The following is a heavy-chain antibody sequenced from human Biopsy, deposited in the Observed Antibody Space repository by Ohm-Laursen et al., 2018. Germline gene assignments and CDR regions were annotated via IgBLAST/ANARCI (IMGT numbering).Heavy chain of an antibody. V-gene: IGHV3-9*01. CDR1: GFTFDDYA. J-gene: IGHJ4*02. Sequence: SLRLSCAASGFTFDDYAMHWVRQVPGKGLQWVSGISWNSAGIGYADSVKGRFTVSRDNAKNSLYLEMNNLTVEDTAVYYCATDGAGSYNENWGQGTLVSVSS. D-gene: IGHD3-10*01. CDR2: ISWNSAGI. CDR3: ATDGAGSYNEN.